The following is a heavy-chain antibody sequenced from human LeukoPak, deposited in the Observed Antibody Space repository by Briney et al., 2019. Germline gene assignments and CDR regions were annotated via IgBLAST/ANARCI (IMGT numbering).Heavy chain of an antibody. V-gene: IGHV3-7*01. D-gene: IGHD6-13*01. CDR3: AREVRAAAGSPLDY. CDR2: IKQDGSEK. Sequence: GGSLRLSCAASGFTFSSYWMSWVRQAPGKGLEWVANIKQDGSEKYYVDSVKGRFTIFRDNAKNSLYLQMNSLRAEDTAVYYCAREVRAAAGSPLDYWGQGTLVTVSS. J-gene: IGHJ4*02. CDR1: GFTFSSYW.